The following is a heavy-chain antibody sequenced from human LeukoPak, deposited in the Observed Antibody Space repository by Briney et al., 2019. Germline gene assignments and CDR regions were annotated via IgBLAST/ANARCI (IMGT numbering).Heavy chain of an antibody. V-gene: IGHV4-59*01. CDR1: GGSISGYH. Sequence: SETLSLTCNVSGGSISGYHWSWIRQPPGKGLEWLGYIYYSGSSNYNPSLKSRVTISVDTSKNQFSLKLSSVTAADTAVYYCARDRYDSSGYQFDYWGQGTLVTVSS. CDR2: IYYSGSS. J-gene: IGHJ4*02. CDR3: ARDRYDSSGYQFDY. D-gene: IGHD3-22*01.